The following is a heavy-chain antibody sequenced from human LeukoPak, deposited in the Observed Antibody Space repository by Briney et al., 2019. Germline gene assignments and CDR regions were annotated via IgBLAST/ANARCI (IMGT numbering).Heavy chain of an antibody. CDR3: ARDYATINGDYGARSDY. V-gene: IGHV1-24*01. Sequence: ASVKVCSKVSGYSLTELSMHHVRPAAGNRLEWVRGFDPEDGETIYAQKFQGRVTMTEDTSTDTAYMELSSLRAEDTAVYYCARDYATINGDYGARSDYWGQGTLVTVSS. J-gene: IGHJ4*02. CDR2: FDPEDGET. CDR1: GYSLTELS. D-gene: IGHD4-17*01.